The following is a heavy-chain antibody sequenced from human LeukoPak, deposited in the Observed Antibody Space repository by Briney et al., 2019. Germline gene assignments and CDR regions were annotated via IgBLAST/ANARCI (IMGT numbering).Heavy chain of an antibody. D-gene: IGHD1-14*01. CDR2: IWSDGSNK. CDR3: ARASGPFDY. V-gene: IGHV3-33*01. J-gene: IGHJ4*02. Sequence: PGGSLRLSCAASEFTFSSYGMHWVRQAPGKGLEWEAVIWSDGSNKYYADSVKGRFTISRDNSRNTLYLQMNSLRAEDTAVYYCARASGPFDYWGQGTLVTVSS. CDR1: EFTFSSYG.